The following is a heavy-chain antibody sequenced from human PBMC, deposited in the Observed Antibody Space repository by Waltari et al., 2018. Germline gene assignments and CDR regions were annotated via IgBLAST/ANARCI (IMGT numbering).Heavy chain of an antibody. D-gene: IGHD6-19*01. Sequence: EVQLVESGGGLIQPGGSLRLSCAASGFTVSSNYMSWVRQAQGKGLEWVAVIYSGGITYYADSVKGRFTISRDNSKNTRYLQMNSLRAEDTAVYYCARTSTRLAVGYYYMDVWGKGTTVTVSS. CDR2: IYSGGIT. V-gene: IGHV3-53*01. CDR1: GFTVSSNY. CDR3: ARTSTRLAVGYYYMDV. J-gene: IGHJ6*03.